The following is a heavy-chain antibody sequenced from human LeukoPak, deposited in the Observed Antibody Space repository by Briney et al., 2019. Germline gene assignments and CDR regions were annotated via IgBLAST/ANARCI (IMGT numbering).Heavy chain of an antibody. J-gene: IGHJ4*02. V-gene: IGHV4-39*01. D-gene: IGHD3-9*01. CDR2: IYYSGST. CDR3: ARLPVGPLLQYFDWLFLFDY. Sequence: SETLSLTCTVSGGSISSSSYYWGWIRQPPGRGLEWIGSIYYSGSTYYNPSLKSRVTISVDTSKNQFSLKLSSVTAADAAVYYCARLPVGPLLQYFDWLFLFDYWGQGTLVTVSS. CDR1: GGSISSSSYY.